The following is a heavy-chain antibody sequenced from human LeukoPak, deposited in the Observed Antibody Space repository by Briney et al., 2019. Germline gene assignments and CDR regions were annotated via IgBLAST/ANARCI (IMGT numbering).Heavy chain of an antibody. Sequence: PSETLSLTCTASGGSISSGSYHWSWIRPPAGKGLEWIGCIYTSGSNYSNPSLKHRVTISVDTSKNQFSLKLSPVTAADTAVYYCAREGGTTVTTLDYYYYYGMDVWGQGTTVTVSS. CDR2: IYTSGSN. J-gene: IGHJ6*02. CDR1: GGSISSGSYH. D-gene: IGHD4-17*01. V-gene: IGHV4-61*02. CDR3: AREGGTTVTTLDYYYYYGMDV.